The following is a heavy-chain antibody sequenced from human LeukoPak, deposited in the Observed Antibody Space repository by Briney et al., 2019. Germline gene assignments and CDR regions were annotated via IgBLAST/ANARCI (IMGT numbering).Heavy chain of an antibody. J-gene: IGHJ4*02. D-gene: IGHD3-22*01. V-gene: IGHV3-15*07. CDR1: GFTFSNAW. CDR3: TTDYYDSSGYYYFDY. CDR2: IKSKTDGGTT. Sequence: GGSLRLSCATSGFTFSNAWMNWVRQGPGKGLEWVGRIKSKTDGGTTDYAAPVKGRFTISRDDSKNTLYLQMNSLKTEDTAMYYCTTDYYDSSGYYYFDYWGQGTLVTVSS.